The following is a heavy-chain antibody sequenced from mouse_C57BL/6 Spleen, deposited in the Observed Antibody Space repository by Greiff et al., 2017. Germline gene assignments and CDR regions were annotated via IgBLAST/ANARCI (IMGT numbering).Heavy chain of an antibody. V-gene: IGHV5-16*01. D-gene: IGHD2-5*01. CDR1: GFTFSDYY. CDR3: ARVYSNFCDY. J-gene: IGHJ2*01. CDR2: INYDGSST. Sequence: EVQLVESEGGLVQPGSSMKLSCTASGFTFSDYYMAWVRQVPEKGLEWVANINYDGSSTYYLDSLKSRFIISRDNAKNILYLHMSSLKSEDTATYYCARVYSNFCDYWGQGTTLTVSS.